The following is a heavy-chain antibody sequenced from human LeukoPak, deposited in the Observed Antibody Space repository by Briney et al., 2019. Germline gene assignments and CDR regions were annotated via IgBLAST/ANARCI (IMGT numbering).Heavy chain of an antibody. J-gene: IGHJ4*02. Sequence: PGGSVRLAWAASGFILSSDEMNWVRQAAGRGREWVSYISISGSIYYADSVKGGFTLSGDNAKNSLFLQMNRLRAEDTAVCYCASWGPGDYWGQGTLVTVSS. CDR2: ISISGSI. CDR3: ASWGPGDY. D-gene: IGHD7-27*01. V-gene: IGHV3-48*03. CDR1: GFILSSDE.